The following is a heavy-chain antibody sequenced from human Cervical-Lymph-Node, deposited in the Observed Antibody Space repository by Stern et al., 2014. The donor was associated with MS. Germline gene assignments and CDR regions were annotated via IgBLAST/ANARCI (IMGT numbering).Heavy chain of an antibody. CDR2: IYYSGST. Sequence: VQLVESGPGLVKPSAPLPLTSTASGGSIRSYYWNWIRQPPGKALEWIGYIYYSGSTNYNPSLKSRVTISVDTSKNQFSLKVSSVTAADTAVYYCARSVSMDVWGQGTTVTVSS. CDR1: GGSIRSYY. J-gene: IGHJ6*02. V-gene: IGHV4-59*07. CDR3: ARSVSMDV.